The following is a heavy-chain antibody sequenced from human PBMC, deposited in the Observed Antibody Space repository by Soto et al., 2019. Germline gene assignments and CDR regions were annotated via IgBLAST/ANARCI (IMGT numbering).Heavy chain of an antibody. D-gene: IGHD6-19*01. CDR1: GGTFSSYA. CDR2: IIPTFGTA. J-gene: IGHJ6*02. CDR3: ARPSVAGTSYYYYGMDV. V-gene: IGHV1-69*13. Sequence: SVKVSCKASGGTFSSYAISWVRQAPGQGLEWMGGIIPTFGTANYAQKFQGRVTITADESTSTAYMELSSLRSEDTAVYYCARPSVAGTSYYYYGMDVWGQGTTVTVSS.